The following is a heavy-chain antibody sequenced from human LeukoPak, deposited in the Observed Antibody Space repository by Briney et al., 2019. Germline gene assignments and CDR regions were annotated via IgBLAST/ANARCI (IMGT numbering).Heavy chain of an antibody. D-gene: IGHD2-21*02. Sequence: ASVKVSCKASGYTFTGYYMHWVRQAPGQGLEWMGWINPNSGGTNYAQKFQGRVTMTRDTSISTAYMELSGLRSDDTAVYYCARKYCGGDCYSGAGAFDIWGQGTMVTVSS. CDR3: ARKYCGGDCYSGAGAFDI. CDR2: INPNSGGT. V-gene: IGHV1-2*02. CDR1: GYTFTGYY. J-gene: IGHJ3*02.